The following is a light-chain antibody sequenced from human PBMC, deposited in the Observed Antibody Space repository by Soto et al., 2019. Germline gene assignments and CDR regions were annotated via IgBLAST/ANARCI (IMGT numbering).Light chain of an antibody. V-gene: IGLV1-44*01. J-gene: IGLJ1*01. Sequence: QSVLTQPPSASGTPGQRVTISCSGSSSNIGSKTVNWYQQLPGTAPKLLIYSNYQRPSGVPDRFSGSKSGTSASLAISGLQSEDEADYYCSAWDASLSGYVFGTGTKVTVL. CDR3: SAWDASLSGYV. CDR2: SNY. CDR1: SSNIGSKT.